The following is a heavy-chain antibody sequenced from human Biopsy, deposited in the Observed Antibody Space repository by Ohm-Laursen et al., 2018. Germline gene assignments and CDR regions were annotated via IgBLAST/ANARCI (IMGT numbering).Heavy chain of an antibody. CDR1: GYTLTELS. CDR3: ATGPYYDTRFYYNVRPFDY. V-gene: IGHV1-24*01. D-gene: IGHD3-10*01. Sequence: SVKVSCKVSGYTLTELSIHWVRQTGGNGLEWMGGFDREERKTVYAEKFQGRVTMTEDTSTDTVYMEVTSLRSDDTSVYYCATGPYYDTRFYYNVRPFDYWGQGSLVTVSS. CDR2: FDREERKT. J-gene: IGHJ4*02.